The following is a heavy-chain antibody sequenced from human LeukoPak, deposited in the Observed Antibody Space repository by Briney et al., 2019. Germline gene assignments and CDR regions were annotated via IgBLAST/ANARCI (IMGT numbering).Heavy chain of an antibody. CDR3: ARGPYYYDSSGYSTLNPQYFQH. J-gene: IGHJ1*01. CDR2: IIPIFGTA. V-gene: IGHV1-69*06. Sequence: SVKVSCKASGGTFISYAISWVRQAPGQGLEWMGGIIPIFGTANYAQKFQGRVTITPDKSTSTAYMELSRLRSEKTAVYYCARGPYYYDSSGYSTLNPQYFQHWGQGTLVTVSS. D-gene: IGHD3-22*01. CDR1: GGTFISYA.